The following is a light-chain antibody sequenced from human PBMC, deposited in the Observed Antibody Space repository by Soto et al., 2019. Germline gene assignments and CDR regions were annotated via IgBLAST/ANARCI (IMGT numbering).Light chain of an antibody. J-gene: IGLJ3*02. CDR2: GNR. CDR1: SSNLGAGYD. V-gene: IGLV1-40*01. Sequence: QSVLTQPPSASGAPGQRVTISCTGNSSNLGAGYDVHWYQQLPGAVPKLVIFGNRNRPPGVPERFSGSKSGTSASLAITGLQAEDEADYYCQAYDYSLTASVFGGGTKLTVL. CDR3: QAYDYSLTASV.